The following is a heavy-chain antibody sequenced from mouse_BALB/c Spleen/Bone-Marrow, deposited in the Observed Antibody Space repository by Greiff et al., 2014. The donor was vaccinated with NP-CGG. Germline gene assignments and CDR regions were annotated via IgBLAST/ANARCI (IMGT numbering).Heavy chain of an antibody. J-gene: IGHJ3*01. CDR1: GFNIKDTY. D-gene: IGHD1-1*01. CDR2: IDPANGNT. Sequence: VQLKHSGAELVKPGASVKLSCTASGFNIKDTYMHWVKQRPEQGLEWIGRIDPANGNTKYDPKFQGKATITADTSSNTAYLQLSSLTSEDTVVYYCAMYYYGSSLFAYWGQGTLVTVSA. CDR3: AMYYYGSSLFAY. V-gene: IGHV14-3*02.